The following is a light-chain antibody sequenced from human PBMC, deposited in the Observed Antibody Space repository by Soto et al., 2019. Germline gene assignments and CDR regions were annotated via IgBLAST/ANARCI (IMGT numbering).Light chain of an antibody. V-gene: IGKV1-39*01. J-gene: IGKJ5*01. CDR1: QNISSY. CDR2: VTS. Sequence: DIQMTQSPSSLSASVGDRGTINCRASQNISSYLIWYQQKPGKAPKFLIYVTSILQSGVPSRFSGSGSGTDFTLTISSLQPEDFSTYYCQQNYNYPRTFGQGTRLEIK. CDR3: QQNYNYPRT.